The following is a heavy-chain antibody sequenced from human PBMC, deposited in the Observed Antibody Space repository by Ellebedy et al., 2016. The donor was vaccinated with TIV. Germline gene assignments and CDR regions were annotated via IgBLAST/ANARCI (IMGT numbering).Heavy chain of an antibody. D-gene: IGHD3-22*01. J-gene: IGHJ6*02. CDR1: GYTFTSYY. V-gene: IGHV1-2*04. CDR2: INPNSGGT. CDR3: ARDTRPQGYNSGYYRYGMDV. Sequence: AASVKVSCKASGYTFTSYYMHWVRQAPGQGLEWMGWINPNSGGTNYAQKFQGWVTMTRDTSISTAYMGLSRLRSDDTAVYYCARDTRPQGYNSGYYRYGMDVWGQGNTVTVSS.